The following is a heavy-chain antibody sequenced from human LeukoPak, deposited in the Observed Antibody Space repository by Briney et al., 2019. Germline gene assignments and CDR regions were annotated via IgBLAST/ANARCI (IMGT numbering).Heavy chain of an antibody. CDR3: ARVPFHCSGGSCYSEGYYYYYMDV. CDR2: ISHTGSA. CDR1: GYSITSPYH. J-gene: IGHJ6*03. D-gene: IGHD2-15*01. Sequence: SETLSLTCAVSGYSITSPYHWGWIRQPPGKGLEWIGTISHTGSAYYNTSLKSRVTMSVDTSKSQFSLKLSSVTAADTAVYYCARVPFHCSGGSCYSEGYYYYYMDVWGKGTTVTVSS. V-gene: IGHV4-38-2*01.